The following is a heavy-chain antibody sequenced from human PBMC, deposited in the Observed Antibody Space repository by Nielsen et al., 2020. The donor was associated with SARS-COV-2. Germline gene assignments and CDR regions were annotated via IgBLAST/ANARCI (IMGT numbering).Heavy chain of an antibody. CDR3: ARDDGIGYCSSTSCRPGVYYYYYGMDV. Sequence: RQAPGKGLEWVSYISSSGSTIYYADSVKGRFTISRDNAKNSLYLQMNSLRAEDTAVYYCARDDGIGYCSSTSCRPGVYYYYYGMDVWGQGTTVTVSS. V-gene: IGHV3-11*04. J-gene: IGHJ6*02. CDR2: ISSSGSTI. D-gene: IGHD2-2*01.